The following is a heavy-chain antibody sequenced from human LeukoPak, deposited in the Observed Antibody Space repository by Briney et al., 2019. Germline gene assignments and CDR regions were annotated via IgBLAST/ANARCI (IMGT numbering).Heavy chain of an antibody. CDR2: ISYDGSNK. V-gene: IGHV3-30-3*01. CDR1: GFTFSSYA. D-gene: IGHD1-26*01. Sequence: GGSLRLSCAASGFTFSSYAMHWVRQAPGKGLEWVAVISYDGSNKYYADSVKGRFTISRDNSENTLYLQMNSLRAEDTAVYYCARHYSGSSWYNWFDPWGQGTLVTVSS. CDR3: ARHYSGSSWYNWFDP. J-gene: IGHJ5*02.